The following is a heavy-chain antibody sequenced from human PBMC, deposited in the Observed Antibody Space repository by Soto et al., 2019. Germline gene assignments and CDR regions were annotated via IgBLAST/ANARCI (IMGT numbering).Heavy chain of an antibody. D-gene: IGHD2-2*02. Sequence: ASVKVSCKASGYTFTSYGISWVRQAPGQGLEWMGWISAYNGNTNYAQKLQGRVTMTTDTSTSTAYMELRSLRSDDTAVYYCARVPCTSHCYTPFDYWGQGTLVTVSS. CDR1: GYTFTSYG. J-gene: IGHJ4*02. V-gene: IGHV1-18*01. CDR2: ISAYNGNT. CDR3: ARVPCTSHCYTPFDY.